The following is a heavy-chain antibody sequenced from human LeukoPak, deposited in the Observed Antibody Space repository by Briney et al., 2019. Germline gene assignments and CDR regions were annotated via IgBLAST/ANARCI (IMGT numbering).Heavy chain of an antibody. Sequence: RPSETLSLTCAVSGGSINSYYWTWIRQPAGKGLEWVGRIYTDGRTWFNPSLKSRLTMSIDTSRNQFSLRLSSVTAADTALYYCARGGNYVPTHYHYYTYMDVWGKGTTVTVSS. CDR1: GGSINSYY. CDR2: IYTDGRT. D-gene: IGHD1-26*01. V-gene: IGHV4-4*07. CDR3: ARGGNYVPTHYHYYTYMDV. J-gene: IGHJ6*03.